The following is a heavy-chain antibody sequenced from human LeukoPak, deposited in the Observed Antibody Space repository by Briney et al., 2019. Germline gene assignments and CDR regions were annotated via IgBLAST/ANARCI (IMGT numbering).Heavy chain of an antibody. J-gene: IGHJ6*02. CDR1: GGSISSYY. Sequence: SETLSLTCTVSGGSISSYYWSWIRQPPGKGLEWIGYIYYSGSTNYNPSLKSRVTISVDTSKNQFSLKLSSVTAADTAVYYCARCGYSYGLLNYYYGMDVWGQGTTVTVSS. V-gene: IGHV4-59*01. CDR3: ARCGYSYGLLNYYYGMDV. D-gene: IGHD5-18*01. CDR2: IYYSGST.